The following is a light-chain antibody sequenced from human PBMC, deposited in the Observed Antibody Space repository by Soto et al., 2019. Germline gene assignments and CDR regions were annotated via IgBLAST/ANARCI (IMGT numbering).Light chain of an antibody. CDR3: SSYTSDSPYV. CDR2: AVS. Sequence: QSALTQPDSVSCSPGHSITISCTGTSSDVGLYDYVSWYQQHPGKAPQLMIYAVSNRPSGVSNRFSASKSGNTASLFISGLQAEDEADYYCSSYTSDSPYVFGSGTKVTAL. J-gene: IGLJ1*01. V-gene: IGLV2-14*01. CDR1: SSDVGLYDY.